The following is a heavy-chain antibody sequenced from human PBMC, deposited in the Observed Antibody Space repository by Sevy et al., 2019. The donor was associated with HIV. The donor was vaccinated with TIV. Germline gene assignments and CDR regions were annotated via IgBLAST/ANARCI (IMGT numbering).Heavy chain of an antibody. CDR2: ISGSGGST. Sequence: GGSLRLSCAASGFTFSNYAMTWVRQAPGKGLEWVSGISGSGGSTYYADSVKDRFTFSRDNSKNTVYLQMNSLRAEDTAVYYCAKGRGFSAYDAYDFWGQGTLVTVSS. J-gene: IGHJ4*02. CDR1: GFTFSNYA. V-gene: IGHV3-23*01. D-gene: IGHD5-12*01. CDR3: AKGRGFSAYDAYDF.